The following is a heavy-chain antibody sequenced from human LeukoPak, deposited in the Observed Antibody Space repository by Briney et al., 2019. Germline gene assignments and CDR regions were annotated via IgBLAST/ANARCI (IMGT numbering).Heavy chain of an antibody. CDR2: INPSGGST. CDR3: ARTAGRTFDY. V-gene: IGHV1-46*01. J-gene: IGHJ4*02. CDR1: GYTFTSYF. Sequence: ASVKGSCKASGYTFTSYFMHWVRQAPGQGLEWMGIINPSGGSTSYAQKFQGRATMTRDTSTSTVYMELSSLRSEDTAVYYCARTAGRTFDYWGQGTLVTVSS. D-gene: IGHD6-6*01.